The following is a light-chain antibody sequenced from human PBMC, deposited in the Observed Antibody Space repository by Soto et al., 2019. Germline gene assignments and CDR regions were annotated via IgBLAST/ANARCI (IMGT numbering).Light chain of an antibody. Sequence: DIQMTQSPSSLSASVGGRVTITCQASQDISNYLNWYQQKPGKAPKLLLYDASNLETGVPSRFSGSGSGTDFTFTISSLQPEDIATYYCQQYDNLPYTFGQGTKLEIK. CDR1: QDISNY. J-gene: IGKJ2*01. CDR3: QQYDNLPYT. V-gene: IGKV1-33*01. CDR2: DAS.